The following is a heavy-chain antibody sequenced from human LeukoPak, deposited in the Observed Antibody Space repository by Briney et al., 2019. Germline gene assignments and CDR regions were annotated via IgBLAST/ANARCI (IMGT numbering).Heavy chain of an antibody. D-gene: IGHD3-9*01. CDR2: ICGSSGST. V-gene: IGHV3-23*01. Sequence: GGSLRLSCAASGFTFINYAMSWVRQAPGKVLERVSGICGSSGSTYYADSVKGRFTISRDNSKNTLYLQMNSLRAEETAVYYCAKGSREFDILTGYYTTVEHFQHWGQGTLVTVSS. CDR3: AKGSREFDILTGYYTTVEHFQH. CDR1: GFTFINYA. J-gene: IGHJ1*01.